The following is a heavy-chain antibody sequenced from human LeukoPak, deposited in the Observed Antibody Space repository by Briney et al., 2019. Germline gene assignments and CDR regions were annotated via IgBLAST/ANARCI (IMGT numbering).Heavy chain of an antibody. D-gene: IGHD4-17*01. CDR1: RFTFSSYS. Sequence: GGSLRLSCAASRFTFSSYSMNWVRQAPGKGLEWVSSISSNSSYIYYADSVKGRFTISRDNAKNSLYLEVNSLRAEDTAVYYCARDLVGGDYVKGVGYWGQGTLVTVSS. CDR2: ISSNSSYI. J-gene: IGHJ4*02. V-gene: IGHV3-21*01. CDR3: ARDLVGGDYVKGVGY.